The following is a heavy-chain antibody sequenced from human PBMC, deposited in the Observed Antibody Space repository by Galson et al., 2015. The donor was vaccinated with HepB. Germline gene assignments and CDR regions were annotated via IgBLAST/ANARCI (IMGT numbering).Heavy chain of an antibody. CDR1: GFNFSIFW. Sequence: SLRLSCAASGFNFSIFWMSWVRQAPGKGLEWVANINQDGSEKFYVDSVKGRFTISRDNAKNSLNLQMKSLRAEGTAVYYRARVRESYAFDIWGQGTMVTVSS. J-gene: IGHJ3*02. CDR2: INQDGSEK. CDR3: ARVRESYAFDI. V-gene: IGHV3-7*01.